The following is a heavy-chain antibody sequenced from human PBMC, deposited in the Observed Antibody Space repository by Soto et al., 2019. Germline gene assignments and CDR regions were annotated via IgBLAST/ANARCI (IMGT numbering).Heavy chain of an antibody. J-gene: IGHJ4*02. CDR3: AKVPSYGDYYYFDY. D-gene: IGHD4-17*01. Sequence: GGSLRLSCAASGFTFSSYAMSWVRQAPGKGLEWVSAIINSGVNTYYPDSVKGRFTIPRDNSKNTLYLQMNSLRAEDTAVYYCAKVPSYGDYYYFDYWGQGTLVTVSS. CDR1: GFTFSSYA. V-gene: IGHV3-23*01. CDR2: IINSGVNT.